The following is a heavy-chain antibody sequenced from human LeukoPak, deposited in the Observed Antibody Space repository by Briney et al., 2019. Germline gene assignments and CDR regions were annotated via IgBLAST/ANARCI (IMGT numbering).Heavy chain of an antibody. J-gene: IGHJ4*02. D-gene: IGHD3-10*01. Sequence: ASVKVSCKVSGYTLTELSMHWVRQAPGTGLEWMGGFDPEDGETIYAQKFQGRVTMTEDTSTDTAYMELSSLRSEDTAVYYCATPGDYYGSGSYSIVPFDYWGQGTLVTVSS. CDR3: ATPGDYYGSGSYSIVPFDY. CDR2: FDPEDGET. CDR1: GYTLTELS. V-gene: IGHV1-24*01.